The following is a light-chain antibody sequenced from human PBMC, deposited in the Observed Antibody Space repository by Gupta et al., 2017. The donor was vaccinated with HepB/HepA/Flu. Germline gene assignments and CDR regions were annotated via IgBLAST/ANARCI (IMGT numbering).Light chain of an antibody. J-gene: IGKJ1*01. CDR2: AAS. CDR1: QSGSGSY. CDR3: QQYGSSPRT. V-gene: IGKV3-20*01. Sequence: IVLTQSPGTLSLSPGESATLSCRASQSGSGSYLAWYQHKPGQAPRLLMYAASNRATGIPDRFSGSGSGTDFTLTISRLEPEDFAVYYCQQYGSSPRTFGQGTKVEIK.